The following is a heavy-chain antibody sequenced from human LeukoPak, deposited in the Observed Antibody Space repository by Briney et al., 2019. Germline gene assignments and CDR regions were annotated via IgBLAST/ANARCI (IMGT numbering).Heavy chain of an antibody. V-gene: IGHV1-2*06. J-gene: IGHJ4*02. Sequence: ASVKVSCKASRYTFTGYYMHWVRQAPGQGLEWLGRINPNSGGTNYAQKFQGRVTMTRDTSISTAYMDLSRLRSDDTAVYYCARDLRYSSGWYVNWGQGTLVTVSA. CDR2: INPNSGGT. CDR3: ARDLRYSSGWYVN. CDR1: RYTFTGYY. D-gene: IGHD6-19*01.